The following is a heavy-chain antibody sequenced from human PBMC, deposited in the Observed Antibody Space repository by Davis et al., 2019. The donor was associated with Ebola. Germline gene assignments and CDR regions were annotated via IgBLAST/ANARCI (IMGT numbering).Heavy chain of an antibody. CDR2: MNPNSGNT. D-gene: IGHD5-12*01. J-gene: IGHJ4*02. V-gene: IGHV1-8*01. Sequence: AASVKVSCKASGYTFTDYDINWVRQATGLGLEWMGWMNPNSGNTGYAQKFQGRVTMTRNTSISTAYMELSSLRSEDTAVYYCASGYSGYGVDYWGQGTLVTVSS. CDR1: GYTFTDYD. CDR3: ASGYSGYGVDY.